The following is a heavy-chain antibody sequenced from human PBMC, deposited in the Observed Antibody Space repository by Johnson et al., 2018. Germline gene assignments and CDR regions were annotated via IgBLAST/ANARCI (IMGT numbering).Heavy chain of an antibody. CDR1: GFTFSSYW. Sequence: EVQLVEAGGGLVQPRGSLGLSCAASGFTFSSYWMSWARQAPGKGLEWVANINQDETKKYYVDSVNGRFTIARDNAKNSLYLQMNSLRAEDTAIYSCARVSHDVTRGYLGGGFDIWGQGTVVTVSS. CDR3: ARVSHDVTRGYLGGGFDI. J-gene: IGHJ3*02. D-gene: IGHD7-27*01. V-gene: IGHV3-7*03. CDR2: INQDETKK.